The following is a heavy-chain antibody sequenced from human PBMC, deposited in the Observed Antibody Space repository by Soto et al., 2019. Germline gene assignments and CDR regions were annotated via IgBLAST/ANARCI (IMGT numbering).Heavy chain of an antibody. CDR3: ARDQGGYKYTFTKDY. V-gene: IGHV3-30-3*01. Sequence: VQLVESGGGVVQPGRSLRLSCAASGFTFSSYAMHWVRQAPGKGLEWVAVISYDGSNKYYADSVKGRFSISRDNSKNTLYLQMNSLRAEDTAVYYCARDQGGYKYTFTKDYWGQGTLVTVSS. CDR1: GFTFSSYA. J-gene: IGHJ4*02. D-gene: IGHD1-20*01. CDR2: ISYDGSNK.